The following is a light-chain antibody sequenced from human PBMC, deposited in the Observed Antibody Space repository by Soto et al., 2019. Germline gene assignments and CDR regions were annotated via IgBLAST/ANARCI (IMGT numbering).Light chain of an antibody. CDR1: QSVHNF. Sequence: ELVLTQSPAILSLSSGDRAALSCKASQSVHNFLAWYQQKPGQAPRLLIYGASTRAAGIPARFSGSGSGTDFTLTISGLEPEDFAVYYCQQRSNWPPITFGQWTRLEIK. V-gene: IGKV3-11*01. J-gene: IGKJ5*01. CDR3: QQRSNWPPIT. CDR2: GAS.